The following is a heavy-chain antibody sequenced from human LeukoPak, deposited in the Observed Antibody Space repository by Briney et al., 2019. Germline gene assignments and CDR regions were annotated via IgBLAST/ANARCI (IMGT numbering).Heavy chain of an antibody. CDR1: GFTFSSYW. D-gene: IGHD2-2*01. CDR2: INSDGSST. Sequence: PGGSLRLSCAASGFTFSSYWMHWVRHAPGKGLVWVSRINSDGSSTTYADSVRGRFTISRDNAKNTLYPQMNGLRAEDTAVYYCARVTGYQLLAGYFYYMDVWGKGTTVTVSS. CDR3: ARVTGYQLLAGYFYYMDV. V-gene: IGHV3-74*01. J-gene: IGHJ6*03.